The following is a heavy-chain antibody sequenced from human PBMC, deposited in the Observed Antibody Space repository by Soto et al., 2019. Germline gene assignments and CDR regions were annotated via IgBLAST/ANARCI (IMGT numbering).Heavy chain of an antibody. Sequence: EVQLVESGGGLVKPGGSLRVSCAASGFTFSNYTMNWVRQAPGKGLEWVSAISSSSIYIYYADSVKGRFTISRDNARQSLYLQLNSLGAEDTAVYYCARANYDLWSGYSNYYGMDVWGQGTTVTVSS. CDR2: ISSSSIYI. CDR3: ARANYDLWSGYSNYYGMDV. V-gene: IGHV3-21*01. D-gene: IGHD3-3*01. J-gene: IGHJ6*02. CDR1: GFTFSNYT.